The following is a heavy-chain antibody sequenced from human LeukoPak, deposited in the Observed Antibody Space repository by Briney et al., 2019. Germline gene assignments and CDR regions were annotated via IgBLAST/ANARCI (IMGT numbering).Heavy chain of an antibody. CDR3: ARQWLGLDY. V-gene: IGHV2-70*01. CDR1: GFSLRTSGMC. J-gene: IGHJ4*02. Sequence: ESGPTLLHPTRTLTLTCTFSGFSLRTSGMCVSWIRQPPAKALEWLSHIDWDDDKYYRTSLKHRLTISNDTSKNHVVLTMTNMDPVDTATYYCARQWLGLDYWGQGTLVTVSS. CDR2: IDWDDDK. D-gene: IGHD6-19*01.